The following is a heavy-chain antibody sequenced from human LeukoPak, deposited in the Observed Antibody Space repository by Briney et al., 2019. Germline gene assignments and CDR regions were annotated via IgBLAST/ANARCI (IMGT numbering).Heavy chain of an antibody. CDR1: GYTLTELS. D-gene: IGHD1-26*01. CDR3: ATAGLTKWELLLRDYFDY. J-gene: IGHJ4*02. Sequence: ASVKVSCKVSGYTLTELSMHWVRQAPGKGLERMGGFDPEDGETIYAQKFQGRVTMTEDTSTDTAYMELSSLRSEDTAVYYCATAGLTKWELLLRDYFDYWGQGTLVTVSS. CDR2: FDPEDGET. V-gene: IGHV1-24*01.